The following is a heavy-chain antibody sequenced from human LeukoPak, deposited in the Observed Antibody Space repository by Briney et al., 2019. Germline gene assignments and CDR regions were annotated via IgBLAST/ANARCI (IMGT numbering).Heavy chain of an antibody. Sequence: GGSLRLSCAASGFTFSSYGMHWVRQAPGKGREWVAVIWYDGSNKYYADSVKGRFTISRDNSKNTLYLQMNSLRAEDTAVYYCARDFIPAAIAAAFDYWGQGTLVTVSS. CDR2: IWYDGSNK. J-gene: IGHJ4*02. CDR1: GFTFSSYG. V-gene: IGHV3-33*01. CDR3: ARDFIPAAIAAAFDY. D-gene: IGHD2-2*02.